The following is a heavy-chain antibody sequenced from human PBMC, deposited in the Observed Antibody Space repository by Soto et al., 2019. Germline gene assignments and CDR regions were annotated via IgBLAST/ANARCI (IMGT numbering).Heavy chain of an antibody. CDR2: IYWDDDK. D-gene: IGHD3-10*01. V-gene: IGHV2-5*02. CDR3: AHARGIWFGQFP. Sequence: QITLKESGPTLVKPTQTLTLTCTFSGFSLSTSGVGVGWIRQPPGKALEWLALIYWDDDKRYSPYLKSRLTITKDTSKNQLVLTMTNMDPVDTATYYCAHARGIWFGQFPWGQGTLVTVSS. CDR1: GFSLSTSGVG. J-gene: IGHJ5*02.